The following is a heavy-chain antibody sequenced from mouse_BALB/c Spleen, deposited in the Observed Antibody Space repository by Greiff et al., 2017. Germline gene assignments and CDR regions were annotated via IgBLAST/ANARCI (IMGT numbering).Heavy chain of an antibody. CDR3: TRFSYDVGFAY. CDR1: GYTFTSYW. J-gene: IGHJ3*01. Sequence: QVQLQQPGAELVRPGASVKLSCKASGYTFTSYWINWVKQRPGQGLEWIGNIYPSDSYTNYNQKFKDKATLTVDKSSSTAYMQLSSPTSEDSAVYYCTRFSYDVGFAYWGQGTLVTVSA. V-gene: IGHV1-69*02. CDR2: IYPSDSYT. D-gene: IGHD2-12*01.